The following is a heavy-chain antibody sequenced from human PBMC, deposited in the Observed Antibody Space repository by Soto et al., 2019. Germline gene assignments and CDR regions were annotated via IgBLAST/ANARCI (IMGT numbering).Heavy chain of an antibody. CDR2: IWYDGSNK. CDR3: ARFRYNWNEDYYYYYGMDV. J-gene: IGHJ6*02. Sequence: QVQLVESGGGVVQPGRSLRLSCAASGFTFSSYGMHWVRQAPGKGLEWVAVIWYDGSNKYYADSVKGRFTISRDNSKNTLYLQMNSLRAEDTAVYYCARFRYNWNEDYYYYYGMDVWGQGTTVTVSS. V-gene: IGHV3-33*01. D-gene: IGHD1-1*01. CDR1: GFTFSSYG.